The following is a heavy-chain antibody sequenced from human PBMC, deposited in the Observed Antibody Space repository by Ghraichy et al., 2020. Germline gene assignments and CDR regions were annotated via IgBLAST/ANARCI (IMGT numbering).Heavy chain of an antibody. D-gene: IGHD6-13*01. CDR3: ARVAVGSSWERYNWFDP. J-gene: IGHJ5*02. V-gene: IGHV3-48*03. CDR1: GFTFSSYE. Sequence: GGSLRLSCAASGFTFSSYEMNWVRQAPGKGLEWVSYISSSGSTIYYADSVKGRFTISRDNAKNSLYLQMNSLRAEDTAVYYCARVAVGSSWERYNWFDPWGQGTLVTVSS. CDR2: ISSSGSTI.